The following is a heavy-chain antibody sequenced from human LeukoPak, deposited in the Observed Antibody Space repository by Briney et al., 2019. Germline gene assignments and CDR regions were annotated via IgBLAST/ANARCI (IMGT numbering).Heavy chain of an antibody. CDR2: INHSGST. J-gene: IGHJ3*02. Sequence: SETLSLTCAVYGGSFSGYYWSWIRQPPGKGLEWIGEINHSGSTNYNPSLKSRVTISVDTSKNQFSLKLSSVTAADTAVYYCASTPSTVVTPGAFDIWGQGTMVTVSS. D-gene: IGHD4-23*01. CDR3: ASTPSTVVTPGAFDI. V-gene: IGHV4-34*01. CDR1: GGSFSGYY.